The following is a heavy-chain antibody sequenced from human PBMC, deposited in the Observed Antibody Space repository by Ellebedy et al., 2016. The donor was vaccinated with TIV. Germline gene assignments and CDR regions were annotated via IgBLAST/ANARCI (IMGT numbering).Heavy chain of an antibody. J-gene: IGHJ4*02. V-gene: IGHV1-2*06. CDR3: ASYGGNSGYFDY. D-gene: IGHD4-23*01. CDR1: GYTFTVYY. Sequence: AASVKVSCKASGYTFTVYYIHWVRQSPGQGLEWMGRISPNSGATNYAQKFQGRVTMTRDTSISTAYMELSRLRSDDTAVYYCASYGGNSGYFDYWGQGTLVTVSS. CDR2: ISPNSGAT.